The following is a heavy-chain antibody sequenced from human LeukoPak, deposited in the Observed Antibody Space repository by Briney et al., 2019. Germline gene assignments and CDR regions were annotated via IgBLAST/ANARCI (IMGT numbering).Heavy chain of an antibody. CDR2: IWYDGSNK. J-gene: IGHJ5*02. Sequence: SGGSLRLSCAASGFTFSSYGMHWVRQAPGKGLEWVAVIWYDGSNKYYADSVKGRFTISRDNAKESMFLQMNSLRAEEMAVYYCVRWGEEAGMDRWGQGTLVTVSS. V-gene: IGHV3-33*01. D-gene: IGHD6-19*01. CDR3: VRWGEEAGMDR. CDR1: GFTFSSYG.